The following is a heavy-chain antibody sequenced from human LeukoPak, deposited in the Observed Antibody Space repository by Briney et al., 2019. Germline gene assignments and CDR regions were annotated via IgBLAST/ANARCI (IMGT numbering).Heavy chain of an antibody. V-gene: IGHV4-39*07. D-gene: IGHD3-10*01. CDR1: GGSLSSRSHY. CDR2: LSNSGNT. J-gene: IGHJ6*02. Sequence: SETLSLTCTVSGGSLSSRSHYWGWIRQPPGQGLEWIGSLSNSGNTYYNPSLKSRLTISLDTSKSQFSLKLNSVTAADTAVYYCAREHSYYFGSETSTLDVWGQGTAVTVSS. CDR3: AREHSYYFGSETSTLDV.